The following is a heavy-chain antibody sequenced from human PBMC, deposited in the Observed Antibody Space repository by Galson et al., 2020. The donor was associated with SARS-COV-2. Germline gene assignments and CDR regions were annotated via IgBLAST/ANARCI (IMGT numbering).Heavy chain of an antibody. CDR2: INHSGST. Sequence: SETLSLTCAVYVASFSGYYWSWIRQPPEKGLEWIGEINHSGSTNYNPSLKSRVTISVDTSKNQFSLKMTSVTAADTAVYFCARSLLTYSSSWYGEGWYFDLWGRGTPVTVSS. CDR1: VASFSGYY. D-gene: IGHD6-13*01. J-gene: IGHJ2*01. V-gene: IGHV4-34*01. CDR3: ARSLLTYSSSWYGEGWYFDL.